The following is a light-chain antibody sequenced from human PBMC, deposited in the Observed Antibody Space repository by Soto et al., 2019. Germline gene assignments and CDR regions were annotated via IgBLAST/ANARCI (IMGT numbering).Light chain of an antibody. CDR3: QPYNTFLLT. V-gene: IGKV1-5*03. CDR1: QIISNW. J-gene: IGKJ3*01. CDR2: KAS. Sequence: DIQVIQSPSTLSASVGDSVTISCRASQIISNWLAWYQQKPGKAPKLLIYKASTLESGVPSRFSGSGSGTDFTLTISSLQPDDFATYYCQPYNTFLLTFGPGTRVDIK.